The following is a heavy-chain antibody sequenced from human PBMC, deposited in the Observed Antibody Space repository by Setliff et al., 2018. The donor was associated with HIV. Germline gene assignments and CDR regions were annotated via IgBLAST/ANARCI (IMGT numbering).Heavy chain of an antibody. D-gene: IGHD3-3*01. V-gene: IGHV4-39*01. CDR3: ARSKTFYDFWGGYYTHGAFKI. Sequence: PSETLSLTCTVSGGSFTSRSYYWGWIRQPPGKGLVWIGSIFYSGITYYNPSLKSRVTISVDTSKNQFSLNLTSVTAADMAVYYCARSKTFYDFWGGYYTHGAFKIWGLGTMVTVSS. CDR1: GGSFTSRSYY. CDR2: IFYSGIT. J-gene: IGHJ3*02.